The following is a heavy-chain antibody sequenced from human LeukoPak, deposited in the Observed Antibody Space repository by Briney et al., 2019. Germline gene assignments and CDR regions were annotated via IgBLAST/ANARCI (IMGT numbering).Heavy chain of an antibody. CDR2: IYTSGST. D-gene: IGHD3-10*01. Sequence: SETLSLTCTVSGGPISSGSYYWSWIRQPAGKGLEWIGRIYTSGSTKYNPSFKSRVTISVDTSKNQFSLKLTSVTAADTAVYYCARAGGFYGSGSYIYWGQGTLVTVSS. CDR3: ARAGGFYGSGSYIY. CDR1: GGPISSGSYY. J-gene: IGHJ4*02. V-gene: IGHV4-61*02.